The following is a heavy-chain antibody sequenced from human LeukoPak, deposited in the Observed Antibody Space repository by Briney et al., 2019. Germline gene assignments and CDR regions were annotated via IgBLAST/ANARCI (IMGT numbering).Heavy chain of an antibody. V-gene: IGHV3-33*01. CDR3: ARGYSSTFPLDY. CDR1: EFTFSSYG. Sequence: GGSLRLSCAASEFTFSSYGMHWVRQAPGKGLEWVAVIWYDGSNKYYADSVKGRFTISRDNSKNTLYLQMNSLRAEDTAVYYCARGYSSTFPLDYWGQGTLVTVSS. J-gene: IGHJ4*02. CDR2: IWYDGSNK. D-gene: IGHD6-13*01.